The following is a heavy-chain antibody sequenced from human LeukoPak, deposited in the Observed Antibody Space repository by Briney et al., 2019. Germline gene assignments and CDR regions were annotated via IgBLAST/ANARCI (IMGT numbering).Heavy chain of an antibody. J-gene: IGHJ4*02. Sequence: GGSLRLSCAVSGITLSNYGMGWVRQAPGKGLERVAGISGSGGGTNYADSVKGRFTISRDNPKNTLYLQMDSLRAEDTAVYFCAKRGVVVRVILVGFHKEANYFDSWGQGALVTVSS. CDR2: ISGSGGGT. D-gene: IGHD3-10*01. CDR3: AKRGVVVRVILVGFHKEANYFDS. CDR1: GITLSNYG. V-gene: IGHV3-23*01.